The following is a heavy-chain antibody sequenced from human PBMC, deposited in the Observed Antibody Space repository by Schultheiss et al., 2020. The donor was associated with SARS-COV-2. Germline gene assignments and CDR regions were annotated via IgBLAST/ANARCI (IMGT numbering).Heavy chain of an antibody. V-gene: IGHV1-2*02. CDR2: INPNSGGT. CDR3: ARDYGSGYGMDV. J-gene: IGHJ6*02. Sequence: SVKVSCKASGYIYSSFGISWVRQAPGQGLEWVGWINPNSGGTNYAQKFQGRVTMTRDTSISTAYMELSRLRSDDTAMYYCARDYGSGYGMDVWGQGTTVTVSS. D-gene: IGHD3-10*01. CDR1: GYIYSSFG.